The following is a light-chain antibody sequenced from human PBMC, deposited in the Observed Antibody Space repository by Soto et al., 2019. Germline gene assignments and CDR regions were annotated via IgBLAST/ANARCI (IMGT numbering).Light chain of an antibody. CDR2: GAS. Sequence: IQLTQSPSSLSASVGDRVTITCRASQSVSSYLSWYQQKPGKAPKLLIYGASNLQSGVPSRFSGSGSGTEFTLTISSLQPEDFATYYCQQSYSTLGFGQGTLLEIK. CDR1: QSVSSY. J-gene: IGKJ5*01. CDR3: QQSYSTLG. V-gene: IGKV1-39*01.